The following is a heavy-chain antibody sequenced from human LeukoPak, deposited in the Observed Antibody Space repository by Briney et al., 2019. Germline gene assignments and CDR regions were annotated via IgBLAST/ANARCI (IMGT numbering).Heavy chain of an antibody. D-gene: IGHD1-1*01. CDR1: GFTFSSYG. Sequence: GGSLRLSCAASGFTFSSYGMHWVRQAPGKGLEWVAVISYDGSNKYYADSVKGRFTISRDNSKNTLYLQMNSLRAEDTAVYYCARGSFGTTGTSKYYYYGMDVWGRGTTVTVSS. J-gene: IGHJ6*02. V-gene: IGHV3-30*19. CDR2: ISYDGSNK. CDR3: ARGSFGTTGTSKYYYYGMDV.